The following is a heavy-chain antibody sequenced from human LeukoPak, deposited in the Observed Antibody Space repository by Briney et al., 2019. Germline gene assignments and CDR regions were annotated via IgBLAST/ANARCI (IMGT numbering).Heavy chain of an antibody. CDR3: AKWGPGYSSGWPYYFDY. V-gene: IGHV3-23*01. CDR2: ISGSGGST. Sequence: GGSLRLSCAASGFTFSSYAMSWVRQAPGKGLEWVSAISGSGGSTYYADSVKGRFTISRDNSKNTLYLQMNSLRAEDTAVYYCAKWGPGYSSGWPYYFDYWGQGTLVTVSS. CDR1: GFTFSSYA. D-gene: IGHD6-19*01. J-gene: IGHJ4*02.